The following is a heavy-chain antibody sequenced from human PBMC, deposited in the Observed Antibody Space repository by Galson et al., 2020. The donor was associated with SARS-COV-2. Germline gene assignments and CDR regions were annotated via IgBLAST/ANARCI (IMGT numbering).Heavy chain of an antibody. Sequence: ASVRVSCKASGYTFTSNGISGVRQAPGQGLEGMGWISDYNGNTNYAQKLQGRVTMTTDTSTSTAYMELRSLRSDDTAVYYCAREKGGALRALDYWGQGTLVTVSS. V-gene: IGHV1-18*01. CDR1: GYTFTSNG. D-gene: IGHD6-25*01. CDR3: AREKGGALRALDY. J-gene: IGHJ4*02. CDR2: ISDYNGNT.